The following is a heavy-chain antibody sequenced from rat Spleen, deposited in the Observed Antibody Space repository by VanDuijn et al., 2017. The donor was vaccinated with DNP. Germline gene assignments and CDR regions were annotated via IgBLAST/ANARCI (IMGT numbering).Heavy chain of an antibody. CDR3: ARWVWYFDY. J-gene: IGHJ3*01. CDR2: ISFSGSP. D-gene: IGHD1-12*02. Sequence: ELQLQESGPGLVKPSQSLSLTCSVTDYSITSNYWGWIRQFPGNKMEYIGHISFSGSPNYNPSLRSRISITTDTSKNLFFLHLDSVTTEDTATYYCARWVWYFDYWGQGTLVTVSS. V-gene: IGHV3-1*01. CDR1: DYSITSNY.